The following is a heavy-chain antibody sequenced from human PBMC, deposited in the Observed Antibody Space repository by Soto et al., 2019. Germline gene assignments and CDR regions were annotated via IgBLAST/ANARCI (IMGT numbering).Heavy chain of an antibody. CDR2: IYHSGNT. CDR3: ARVRRGFNRESWSYWYNGMDV. CDR1: GGSFNDYY. V-gene: IGHV4-34*02. Sequence: QVQLQQWGAGLLKPSETLSLTCAVNGGSFNDYYWAWICQPPGKGLEWIGEIYHSGNTYYNPSLESRVIMSRDKSKKQFSLRLNSVTAADTAMYYCARVRRGFNRESWSYWYNGMDVWGQGTTVTVS. J-gene: IGHJ6*02. D-gene: IGHD3-16*01.